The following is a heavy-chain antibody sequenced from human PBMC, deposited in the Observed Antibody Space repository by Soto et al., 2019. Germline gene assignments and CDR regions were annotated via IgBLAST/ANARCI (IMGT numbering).Heavy chain of an antibody. V-gene: IGHV3-21*06. CDR3: ARDRVNPPDSGEVGDFDY. D-gene: IGHD4-17*01. CDR1: GFTFSSYS. J-gene: IGHJ4*02. CDR2: ISSSSSYI. Sequence: EVQLVESGGGLVKPGGSLRLSCAASGFTFSSYSMNWVRQAPGKGLEWVSSISSSSSYIYYADSVKGRFTISRDNAKNSLYLQMNRLRAEDTVVYYCARDRVNPPDSGEVGDFDYGGQGPLVTVS.